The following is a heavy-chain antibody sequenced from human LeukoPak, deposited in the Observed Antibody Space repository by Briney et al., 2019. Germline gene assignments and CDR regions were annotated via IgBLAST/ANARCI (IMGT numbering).Heavy chain of an antibody. CDR1: GYTFTSYD. V-gene: IGHV1-8*01. CDR2: MNPNSGNT. CDR3: ARGYTYYDFWSGYYKGVWFDY. Sequence: ASVKVSCKASGYTFTSYDINWVRQATGQGLEWMGWMNPNSGNTGYAQKFQGRVTMTRNTSISTAYMELSSLRFEDTAVYYCARGYTYYDFWSGYYKGVWFDYWGQGTLVTVSS. J-gene: IGHJ4*02. D-gene: IGHD3-3*01.